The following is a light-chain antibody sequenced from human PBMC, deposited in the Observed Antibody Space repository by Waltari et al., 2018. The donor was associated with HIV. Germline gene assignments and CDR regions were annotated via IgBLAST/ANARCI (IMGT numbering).Light chain of an antibody. J-gene: IGLJ3*02. V-gene: IGLV3-25*03. CDR1: GLSKQY. CDR3: QSADASDTFLWV. CDR2: KDS. Sequence: SYELTQTPSVSVSPGQTARITCSGDGLSKQYTCWYQQRPGQAPVLVIYKDSERPSGIPERYSGSSSGTTVTLTISGVQAEDEADYYCQSADASDTFLWVFGGGTKVTVL.